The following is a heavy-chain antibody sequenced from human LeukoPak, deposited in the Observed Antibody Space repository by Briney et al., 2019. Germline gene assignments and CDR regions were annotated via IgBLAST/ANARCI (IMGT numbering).Heavy chain of an antibody. V-gene: IGHV1-69-2*01. J-gene: IGHJ4*02. CDR2: VDPEDGET. CDR3: SILGSYSNGPEFDY. D-gene: IGHD1-26*01. Sequence: ASVKVSCKVSGYTFTDYYMHWVQQAPGKGLEWMGLVDPEDGETIYAEKFQGRVTITADTSTDTAYMELSSLRSENTAVYYSSILGSYSNGPEFDYWGQGTLVTVSS. CDR1: GYTFTDYY.